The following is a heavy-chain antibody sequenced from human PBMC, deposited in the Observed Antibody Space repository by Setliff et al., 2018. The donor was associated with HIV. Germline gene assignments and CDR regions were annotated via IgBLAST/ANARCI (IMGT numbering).Heavy chain of an antibody. V-gene: IGHV4-31*03. CDR1: GGSISSGGYY. CDR3: ARGGGYDRSGYYPFDY. CDR2: IYYSGSV. J-gene: IGHJ4*02. D-gene: IGHD3-22*01. Sequence: SETLSLTCTVSGGSISSGGYYWGWIRQFPGKGLEWIGYIYYSGSVYYNPSLKNRATISLATSNRQFSLKLNSVTAADTAVYYCARGGGYDRSGYYPFDYWGQGTPVTVSS.